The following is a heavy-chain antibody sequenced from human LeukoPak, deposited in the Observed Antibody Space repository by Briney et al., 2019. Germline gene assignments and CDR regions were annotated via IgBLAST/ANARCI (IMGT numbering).Heavy chain of an antibody. J-gene: IGHJ4*02. D-gene: IGHD1-26*01. Sequence: SETLSLTCTVSGGSISSYYWSWIRQPPGKGLEWIGYIYYSGSTNYNPSLKSQVTISVDTSKNQFSLKLSFVTAADTAVYYCVRDLGGVTDYWGQGTLVTVSS. CDR1: GGSISSYY. V-gene: IGHV4-59*01. CDR3: VRDLGGVTDY. CDR2: IYYSGST.